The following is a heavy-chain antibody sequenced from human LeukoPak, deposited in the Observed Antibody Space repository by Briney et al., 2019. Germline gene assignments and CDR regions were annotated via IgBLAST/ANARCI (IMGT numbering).Heavy chain of an antibody. V-gene: IGHV4-61*01. CDR3: ARVTGYMTEDYFDY. CDR2: IYYSGST. D-gene: IGHD6-13*01. J-gene: IGHJ4*02. CDR1: GGSISSSSYY. Sequence: PSETLSLTCTVSGGSISSSSYYWSWIRQPPGKGLGWIGYIYYSGSTNYNPSLKSRVTISVDTSKNQFSLRLSSVTAADTAVYYCARVTGYMTEDYFDYWGQGTLITVSS.